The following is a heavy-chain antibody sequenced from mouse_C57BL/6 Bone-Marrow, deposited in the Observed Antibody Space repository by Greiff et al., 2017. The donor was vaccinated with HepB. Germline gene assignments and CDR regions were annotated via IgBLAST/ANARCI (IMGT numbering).Heavy chain of an antibody. D-gene: IGHD1-1*01. CDR2: IDPSDSYT. Sequence: QVQLQQPGAELVMPGASVKLSCKASGYTFTSYWMHWVKQRPGQGLEWIGEIDPSDSYTNYNQKVKGKSTLTVDKSSSTAYMQLSSLTSEDSAVYYCAREGYYGSSYWYFDYWGQGTTLTVSS. V-gene: IGHV1-69*01. J-gene: IGHJ2*01. CDR3: AREGYYGSSYWYFDY. CDR1: GYTFTSYW.